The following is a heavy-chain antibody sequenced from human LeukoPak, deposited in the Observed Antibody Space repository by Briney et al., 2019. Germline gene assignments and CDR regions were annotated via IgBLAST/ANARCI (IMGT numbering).Heavy chain of an antibody. J-gene: IGHJ5*02. D-gene: IGHD6-6*01. V-gene: IGHV1-2*02. Sequence: ASVKVSCKASGYTFTGYYMHWVRQAPGQGLEWMGWINPNSGGTSYAQKFQGRVTMTRDTSISTVYMELSRLRSDDTAVYYCARLKSTISSGWFDPWGQGTPVTVSS. CDR1: GYTFTGYY. CDR2: INPNSGGT. CDR3: ARLKSTISSGWFDP.